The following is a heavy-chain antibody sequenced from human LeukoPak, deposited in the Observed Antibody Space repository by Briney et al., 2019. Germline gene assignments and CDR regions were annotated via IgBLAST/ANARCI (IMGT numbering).Heavy chain of an antibody. D-gene: IGHD3-10*02. J-gene: IGHJ6*04. CDR3: AELGITMIGGV. V-gene: IGHV3-23*01. CDR1: GFTFSSYA. Sequence: GGSLRLSCAASGFTFSSYAMTWVRQAPGEGLEWVSTISGSGGDTYYADSVKGRFTISRDNAKNSLYLQMNSLRAEDTAVYYCAELGITMIGGVWGKGTTVTISS. CDR2: ISGSGGDT.